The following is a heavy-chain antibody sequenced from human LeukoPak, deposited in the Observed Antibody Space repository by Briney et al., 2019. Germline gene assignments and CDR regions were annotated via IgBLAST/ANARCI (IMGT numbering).Heavy chain of an antibody. J-gene: IGHJ4*02. Sequence: PSETLSLTCAVSGYSISSGYYWGWIRPPPGKGLEWIATINHSGETYYNPSLKSRVTISVDTSKNQFSLKLSSVTAAGTAIYYCARYTANKSGYSFDYWGQGTLVTVSS. CDR2: INHSGET. V-gene: IGHV4-38-2*01. CDR3: ARYTANKSGYSFDY. D-gene: IGHD3-22*01. CDR1: GYSISSGYY.